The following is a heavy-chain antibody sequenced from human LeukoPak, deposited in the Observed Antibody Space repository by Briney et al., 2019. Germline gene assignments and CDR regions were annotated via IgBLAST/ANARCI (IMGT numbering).Heavy chain of an antibody. J-gene: IGHJ4*02. CDR3: ARASGYYYDSSGSRFDY. CDR2: IYYSGST. Sequence: SETLSLTCTVSGGSISSSTYYWGWIRQPPGKGLEWVGNIYYSGSTYYNPSLKSRVTISVDTSKNQFSLKLSSVTAADTAVYYCARASGYYYDSSGSRFDYWGQGTLVTVSS. CDR1: GGSISSSTYY. D-gene: IGHD3-22*01. V-gene: IGHV4-39*07.